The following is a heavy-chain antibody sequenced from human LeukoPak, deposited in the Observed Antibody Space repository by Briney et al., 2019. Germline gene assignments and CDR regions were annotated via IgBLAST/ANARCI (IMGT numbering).Heavy chain of an antibody. CDR1: GGSISSSSYY. J-gene: IGHJ5*02. CDR2: IYYSGST. Sequence: KTSETLSLTCTVSGGSISSSSYYWSWIRQPPGKGLEWIGYIYYSGSTNYNPSLKSRVTISVDTSKNQFSLKLSSVTAADTAVYYCARGLGFSNWFDPWGQGTLVTVSS. V-gene: IGHV4-61*01. D-gene: IGHD3-9*01. CDR3: ARGLGFSNWFDP.